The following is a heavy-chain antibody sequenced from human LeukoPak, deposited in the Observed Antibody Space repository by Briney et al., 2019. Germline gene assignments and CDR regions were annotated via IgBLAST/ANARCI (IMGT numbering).Heavy chain of an antibody. CDR1: GFTFSSYW. V-gene: IGHV3-74*01. CDR3: AKDHWQQLVYYFDY. J-gene: IGHJ4*02. Sequence: GGSLRLSCAASGFTFSSYWMHWVRQAPGKGLVWVSRINSDGSTTNYADSVKGRFTISRDNAKNTLYLQMNSLRAEDTAVYYCAKDHWQQLVYYFDYWGQGTLVTVSS. CDR2: INSDGSTT. D-gene: IGHD6-13*01.